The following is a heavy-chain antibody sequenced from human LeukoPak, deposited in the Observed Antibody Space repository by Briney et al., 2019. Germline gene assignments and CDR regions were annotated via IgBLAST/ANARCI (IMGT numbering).Heavy chain of an antibody. Sequence: PSETLSLTCAVSGRSIKSGYYWGWMRQPPGTGLEWIGSLSHSGSPYYNASLKSRVTISIDTSKSQFSLELKSVTAADTAMYYCARDYCGADCRALGDWGQGTLVTVSS. CDR2: LSHSGSP. J-gene: IGHJ4*02. D-gene: IGHD2-21*02. CDR3: ARDYCGADCRALGD. CDR1: GRSIKSGYY. V-gene: IGHV4-38-2*02.